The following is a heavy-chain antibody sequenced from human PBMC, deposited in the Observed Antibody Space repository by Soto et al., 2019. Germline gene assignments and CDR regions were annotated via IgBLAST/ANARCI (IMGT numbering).Heavy chain of an antibody. V-gene: IGHV4-34*01. D-gene: IGHD3-16*01. CDR3: ARLRFGTLSLRPRNNWFDP. J-gene: IGHJ5*02. CDR1: GGSFSGYY. CDR2: INHSGST. Sequence: SETLSLTCAVYGGSFSGYYWSWIRQPPGKGLEWIGEINHSGSTNYNPSLKSRVTISVDTSKNQFSLKLSSVTAADTAVYYCARLRFGTLSLRPRNNWFDPWGQGTLVTVSS.